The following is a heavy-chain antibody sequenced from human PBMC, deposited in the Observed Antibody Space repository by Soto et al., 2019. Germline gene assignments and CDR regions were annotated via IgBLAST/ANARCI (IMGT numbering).Heavy chain of an antibody. CDR2: IKSKTDGGTT. D-gene: IGHD3-10*01. Sequence: EVQLVESGGGLVKPGGSLRLSCAASGFTFSNAWMNWVRQAPGKGLEWVGRIKSKTDGGTTDYAAPVKGRFTISRDDSKNTLYLQMNSLKTEDTAVYYCTTLMVRYPRYYYYGMDVWGQGTTVTVSS. J-gene: IGHJ6*02. CDR3: TTLMVRYPRYYYYGMDV. V-gene: IGHV3-15*07. CDR1: GFTFSNAW.